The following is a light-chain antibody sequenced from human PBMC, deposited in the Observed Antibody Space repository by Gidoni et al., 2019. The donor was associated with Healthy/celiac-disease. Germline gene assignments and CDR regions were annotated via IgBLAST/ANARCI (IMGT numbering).Light chain of an antibody. J-gene: IGLJ1*01. CDR2: DVS. Sequence: SALTLPAPVSGSPGQSISNTCTGTSSDAGGSNSVSWYQQHPGKAPKLMIYDVSNRPSGVSNRFSGSKSGNTASLTISGLQAEDEADYYCSSYTSSSALLVFGTGTKVTVL. V-gene: IGLV2-14*01. CDR1: SSDAGGSNS. CDR3: SSYTSSSALLV.